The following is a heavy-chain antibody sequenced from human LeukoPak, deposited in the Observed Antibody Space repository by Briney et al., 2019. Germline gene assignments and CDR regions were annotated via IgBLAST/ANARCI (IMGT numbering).Heavy chain of an antibody. Sequence: GGSLRLSCTASGFTVSSNYMSWVRQAPGKGLEWVSVIYSGGSTSYADSVKGRFTISRDNSKNTLYLQMNSLRAEDTAVYYCARHEWFGELNGMDVWGQGTTVTVSS. CDR3: ARHEWFGELNGMDV. J-gene: IGHJ6*02. V-gene: IGHV3-66*04. D-gene: IGHD3-10*01. CDR1: GFTVSSNY. CDR2: IYSGGST.